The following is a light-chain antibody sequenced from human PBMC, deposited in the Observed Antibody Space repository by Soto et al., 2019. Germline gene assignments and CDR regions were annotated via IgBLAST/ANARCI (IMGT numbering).Light chain of an antibody. V-gene: IGKV4-1*01. CDR1: QSVLYSSNNKNY. CDR2: WAS. CDR3: QQYYSTPHP. Sequence: DIVMTQSPDSLAVSLGARATINCKSSQSVLYSSNNKNYLAWYQQKPGQPPKLLIYWASTRESGVPDRFSGSGSGTDFTLTVSSLQAEDVAVYYCQQYYSTPHPFGQGTKLEIK. J-gene: IGKJ2*01.